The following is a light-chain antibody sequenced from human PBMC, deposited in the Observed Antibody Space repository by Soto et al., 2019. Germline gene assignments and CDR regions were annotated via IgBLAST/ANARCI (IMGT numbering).Light chain of an antibody. V-gene: IGKV3-20*01. CDR3: QQYGGSPPIT. J-gene: IGKJ5*01. CDR2: GTS. CDR1: QSLSNFF. Sequence: EIVLTQSPGILSLSPGEGATLSCRASQSLSNFFLAWYQQKPGQAPRLLIYGTSIRATGIPDRFSGSGSETDFTLTVNRLEPEDFAVYYCQQYGGSPPITFGQGTRLEIK.